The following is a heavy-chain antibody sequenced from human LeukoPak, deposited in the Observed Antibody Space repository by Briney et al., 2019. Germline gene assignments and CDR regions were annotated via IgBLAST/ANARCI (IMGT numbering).Heavy chain of an antibody. D-gene: IGHD3-10*01. V-gene: IGHV3-23*01. CDR1: GFTFSSYA. CDR3: AKDGTGSSYYYCYYMDV. J-gene: IGHJ6*03. CDR2: ISGSGGTT. Sequence: GGSLRLSCAASGFTFSSYATSWVRQAPGKGLEWVSAISGSGGTTYYADSVKGRFTISRDNSKNTLYLQMNSLRAEDTAVYYCAKDGTGSSYYYCYYMDVWGKGTTVTVSS.